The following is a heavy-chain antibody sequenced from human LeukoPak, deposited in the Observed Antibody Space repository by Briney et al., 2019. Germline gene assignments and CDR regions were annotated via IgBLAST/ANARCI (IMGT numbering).Heavy chain of an antibody. CDR1: GGSFAGYY. CDR2: INHSGST. D-gene: IGHD3-9*01. CDR3: ARERGSLTGYLSIDY. Sequence: SETLSLTCAVYGGSFAGYYWSWLRQPPGKGLEWVGEINHSGSTNYNPSLKSRVTISVDRSKNQFSLQLSSVTAADTAVYYCARERGSLTGYLSIDYWGHGTLVTVSS. J-gene: IGHJ4*01. V-gene: IGHV4-34*01.